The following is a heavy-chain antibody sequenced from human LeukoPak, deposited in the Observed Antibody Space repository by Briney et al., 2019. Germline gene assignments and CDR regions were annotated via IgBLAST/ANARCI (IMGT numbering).Heavy chain of an antibody. CDR2: IKQDGSEK. CDR1: GFTFSSYW. CDR3: AKDQRLEGTNAGTVLDY. Sequence: GGSLRLSCAASGFTFSSYWMSWVRQAPGKGLEWVAHIKQDGSEKYYVDSVKGRFTISRDNAKNSLYLQMNSLRAEDTAVYYCAKDQRLEGTNAGTVLDYWGQGILVSVTS. V-gene: IGHV3-7*01. D-gene: IGHD1-1*01. J-gene: IGHJ4*02.